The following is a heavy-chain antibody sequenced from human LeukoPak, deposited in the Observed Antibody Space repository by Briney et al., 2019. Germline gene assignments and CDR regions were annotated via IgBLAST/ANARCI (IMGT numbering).Heavy chain of an antibody. D-gene: IGHD3-10*01. Sequence: ASVKVSCKASGYTFTSYDINWVRQATGQGLEWMGWMNPNSGNTGYAQKFQGRVTMTRNTSISTAYMELSSLRSEDTAVYYCARGPNTYGSGSYYLDYWGQGTLVTVSS. V-gene: IGHV1-8*01. CDR2: MNPNSGNT. CDR1: GYTFTSYD. CDR3: ARGPNTYGSGSYYLDY. J-gene: IGHJ4*02.